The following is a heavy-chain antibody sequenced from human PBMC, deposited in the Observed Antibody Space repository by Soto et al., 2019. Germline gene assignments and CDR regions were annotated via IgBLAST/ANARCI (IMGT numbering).Heavy chain of an antibody. Sequence: ASVKVSCKPSGYTLNTYYLHWVRQAPGQGLEWMGIIHPSGGGSTYAQKFLGRVTMTRDTSTSTVFMELSSLRSADTAVYYCAKEGWDYSSSWYYPKTYYFDYWGQGTLVTVSS. CDR1: GYTLNTYY. J-gene: IGHJ4*02. D-gene: IGHD6-13*01. V-gene: IGHV1-46*02. CDR2: IHPSGGGS. CDR3: AKEGWDYSSSWYYPKTYYFDY.